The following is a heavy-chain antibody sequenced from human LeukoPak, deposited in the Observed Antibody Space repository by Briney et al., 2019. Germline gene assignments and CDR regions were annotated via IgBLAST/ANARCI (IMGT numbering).Heavy chain of an antibody. CDR2: INPNSGGT. D-gene: IGHD2-15*01. CDR1: GYTFTGYY. J-gene: IGHJ4*02. CDR3: AIGYCSGGSCYPHDY. V-gene: IGHV1-2*02. Sequence: GASVKASCKASGYTFTGYYMHWVRQAPGQGLEWMGWINPNSGGTNYAQKFQGRVTMTRDTSISTAYMELSRLRSDDTAVYYCAIGYCSGGSCYPHDYWGQGTLVTVSS.